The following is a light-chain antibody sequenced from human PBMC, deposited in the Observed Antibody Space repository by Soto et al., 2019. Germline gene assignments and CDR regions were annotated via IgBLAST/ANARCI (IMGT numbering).Light chain of an antibody. CDR3: QAWDSSTDVV. Sequence: SYELTQAPSVSGSPGQTASITCSGDKLGDKYTCWYQQKPGQSPVLVIYQDSHRPSGIPVRFAGANSGNTATLTISGTQAMDEAAYYWQAWDSSTDVVFGGGTKLTVL. J-gene: IGLJ2*01. CDR2: QDS. CDR1: KLGDKY. V-gene: IGLV3-1*01.